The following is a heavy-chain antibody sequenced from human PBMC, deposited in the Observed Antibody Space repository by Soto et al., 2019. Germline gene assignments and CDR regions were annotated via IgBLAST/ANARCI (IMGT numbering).Heavy chain of an antibody. D-gene: IGHD2-21*02. CDR2: IWYDGSNK. CDR1: GFTFSSYG. CDR3: ARAEVTYGIKIYYYYGMDV. V-gene: IGHV3-33*01. Sequence: GGSLRLSCAASGFTFSSYGMHWVRQAPGKGLEWVAVIWYDGSNKYYADSVKGRFTISRDNSKNTLYLQMNSLRAEDTAVYYCARAEVTYGIKIYYYYGMDVWGQGTTVTVSS. J-gene: IGHJ6*02.